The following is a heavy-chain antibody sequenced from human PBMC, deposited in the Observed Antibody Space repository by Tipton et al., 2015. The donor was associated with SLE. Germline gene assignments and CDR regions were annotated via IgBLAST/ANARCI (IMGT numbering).Heavy chain of an antibody. CDR1: GGSISSSGYY. V-gene: IGHV4-39*07. Sequence: TLSLTCTISGGSISSSGYYWGWIRQPPGKGLEWIGSIYHSGSTYYNPSLKSRVTISVDTSKNQFSLKLSSVTAADTAVYYCARRHRPYIVVIPDAFDIWGQGTMVTVSS. D-gene: IGHD2-15*01. CDR3: ARRHRPYIVVIPDAFDI. J-gene: IGHJ3*02. CDR2: IYHSGST.